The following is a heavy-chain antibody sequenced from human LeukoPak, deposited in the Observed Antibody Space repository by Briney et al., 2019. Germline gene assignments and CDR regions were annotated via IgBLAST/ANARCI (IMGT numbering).Heavy chain of an antibody. Sequence: SETLSLTCAVSGGSISSGGYSWSWIRQPPGKGLEWIGYIYHSGSTYYNPSLKSRVTISVDRSKNQFSLKLSSVTAADTAVYYCARGRAVTRDILTGYYDYWGQGTLVTVSS. D-gene: IGHD3-9*01. CDR3: ARGRAVTRDILTGYYDY. CDR2: IYHSGST. V-gene: IGHV4-30-2*01. CDR1: GGSISSGGYS. J-gene: IGHJ4*02.